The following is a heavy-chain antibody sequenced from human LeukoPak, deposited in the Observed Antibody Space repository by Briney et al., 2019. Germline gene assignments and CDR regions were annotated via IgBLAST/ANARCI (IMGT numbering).Heavy chain of an antibody. Sequence: GGSLRLSCAASGFTFSSYEMNRVRQAPGKGLEWVSYISSSGSTIYYADSVKGRFTISRDNAKNSLYLQMNSLRAEYTAVYCCARVITPYGMDVWGQGTTVTASS. CDR1: GFTFSSYE. V-gene: IGHV3-48*03. CDR3: ARVITPYGMDV. CDR2: ISSSGSTI. D-gene: IGHD3-22*01. J-gene: IGHJ6*02.